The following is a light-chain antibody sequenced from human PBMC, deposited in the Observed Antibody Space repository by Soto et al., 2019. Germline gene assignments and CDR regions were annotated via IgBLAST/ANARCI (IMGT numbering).Light chain of an antibody. CDR2: PAA. CDR1: QGVSTW. V-gene: IGKV1D-12*01. CDR3: QQADSFPLT. Sequence: DIQMTQYPSSVSASIGDRVTITCRASQGVSTWLAWYQQQPGKAPKLLVYPAAALQSGVPSRFSGSGSGTDFTLTISSLQPEDFATYYCQQADSFPLTFGGGTNVEI. J-gene: IGKJ4*01.